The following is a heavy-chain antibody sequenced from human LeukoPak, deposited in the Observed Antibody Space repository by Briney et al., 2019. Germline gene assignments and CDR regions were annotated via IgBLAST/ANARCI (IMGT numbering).Heavy chain of an antibody. CDR2: IWNDGSTK. J-gene: IGHJ4*02. CDR1: GFPFSIYG. V-gene: IGHV3-33*01. CDR3: ARGIVAAGDYFDY. D-gene: IGHD6-13*01. Sequence: GGSLRLSCVASGFPFSIYGLHWVRQAPGKGLEWLAVIWNDGSTKFYADSVRGRFSISRDNSKNTMYLQMNALRAEDTAVYCCARGIVAAGDYFDYWGQGTLVTVSS.